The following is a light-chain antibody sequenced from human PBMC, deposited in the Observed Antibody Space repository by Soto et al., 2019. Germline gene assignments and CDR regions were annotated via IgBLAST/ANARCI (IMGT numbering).Light chain of an antibody. V-gene: IGKV3-20*01. CDR1: QSISSNY. Sequence: EIVLTQSPGTLSLSPGERATLSCRASQSISSNYLAWYQQKPGQAPRLLVYGASSSATDIPDRFSGSGSGTDFTLTISRLEPEDFAVYYYQKHGSSLWPFGKEHKVAIK. J-gene: IGKJ1*01. CDR3: QKHGSSLWP. CDR2: GAS.